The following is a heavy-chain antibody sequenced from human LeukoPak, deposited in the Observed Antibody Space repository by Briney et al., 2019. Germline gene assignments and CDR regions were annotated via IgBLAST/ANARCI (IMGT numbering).Heavy chain of an antibody. CDR3: ARLTVTTKDAFDI. Sequence: GGSLRLSCAASGFTFSSSEMNWVRQAPGKGLEWISYIGSSDTTVHYADSVEGRFTISRDNAKNSLYLQMNSLRAEDAAIYYCARLTVTTKDAFDIWGQGTMVIVSS. CDR2: IGSSDTTV. D-gene: IGHD4-17*01. CDR1: GFTFSSSE. V-gene: IGHV3-48*03. J-gene: IGHJ3*02.